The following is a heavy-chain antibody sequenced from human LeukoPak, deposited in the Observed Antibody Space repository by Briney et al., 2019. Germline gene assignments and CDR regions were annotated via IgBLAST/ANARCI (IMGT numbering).Heavy chain of an antibody. CDR1: GFTFSIFS. V-gene: IGHV3-23*01. D-gene: IGHD5-24*01. CDR3: AKDRIPDGRYSIDF. CDR2: IIGNGGDI. J-gene: IGHJ4*02. Sequence: GGSLRLSCSASGFTFSIFSISWVRQAPGKGLEWVSVIIGNGGDIHYAGSVRGRFTISRDNSKNTLYLQMNSLRVEDTAVYYCAKDRIPDGRYSIDFWGPGTLVTVSS.